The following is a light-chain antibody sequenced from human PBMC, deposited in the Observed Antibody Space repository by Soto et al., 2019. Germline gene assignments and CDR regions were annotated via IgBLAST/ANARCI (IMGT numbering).Light chain of an antibody. J-gene: IGKJ1*01. CDR3: QQTHTFPWT. V-gene: IGKV1-39*01. Sequence: DLRMTQSPSSLSASVRDRVTITCRASQSIGSNLNWYQQSPGRAPKLLVFAASSKSRGVPLRFDARGSGTDFSLTINSLQREDGSTYYCQQTHTFPWTFGQGTKVDVK. CDR1: QSIGSN. CDR2: AAS.